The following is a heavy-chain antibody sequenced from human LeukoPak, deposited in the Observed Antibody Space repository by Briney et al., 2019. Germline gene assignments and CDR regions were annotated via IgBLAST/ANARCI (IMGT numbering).Heavy chain of an antibody. D-gene: IGHD2-2*01. CDR3: ARDGQNILVLPRGYYYYYGMDV. J-gene: IGHJ6*02. Sequence: SSVKVSCKASGGTLSSYPISWVRQAPGQGLEWMGRIIPILGIANYAQKFQGRVTITADKSTSTAYMELSSLRSEDTAVYYCARDGQNILVLPRGYYYYYGMDVWGQGTTVTVSS. V-gene: IGHV1-69*04. CDR2: IIPILGIA. CDR1: GGTLSSYP.